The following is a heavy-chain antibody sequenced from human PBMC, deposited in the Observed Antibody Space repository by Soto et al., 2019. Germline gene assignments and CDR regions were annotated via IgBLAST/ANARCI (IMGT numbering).Heavy chain of an antibody. V-gene: IGHV3-30-3*01. D-gene: IGHD4-17*01. CDR1: GFTFSSYT. CDR3: ARSGTVTTNYYYYGMDV. CDR2: ISFDGSNE. Sequence: QVQLVESGGGVVQPGRSQRLSCAASGFTFSSYTMHWVRQAPGKGLEWVALISFDGSNEYYADSVKGRFTISRDNSKNTLYLQMNSLRAEDTAVYYCARSGTVTTNYYYYGMDVWGQGATVTVSS. J-gene: IGHJ6*02.